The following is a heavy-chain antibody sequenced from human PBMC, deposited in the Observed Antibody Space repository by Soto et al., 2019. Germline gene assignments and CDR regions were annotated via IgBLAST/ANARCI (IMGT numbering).Heavy chain of an antibody. CDR2: IYWDDSK. Sequence: QITLKESGPTLVRPTQTLTLTCAFSGFSLSTSGVGVGWIRQPPGKALEWLAVIYWDDSKHYSPSLGSGLTITRDTSKNQVDLTMTNMDPMDTGTYYCAHKGPEDWPLDYWGQGTLVTVSS. CDR3: AHKGPEDWPLDY. J-gene: IGHJ4*02. V-gene: IGHV2-5*02. D-gene: IGHD3-9*01. CDR1: GFSLSTSGVG.